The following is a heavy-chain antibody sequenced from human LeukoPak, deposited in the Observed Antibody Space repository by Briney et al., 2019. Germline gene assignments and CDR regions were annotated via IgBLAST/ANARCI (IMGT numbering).Heavy chain of an antibody. J-gene: IGHJ4*02. CDR2: IKQDGSEK. CDR3: ARDLPPGSSGWYLGY. V-gene: IGHV3-7*01. Sequence: GGSLRLSCAASGFTFSTYAMHWVRQAPGKGLEWVANIKQDGSEKYYVDSVKGRFTISRDNAKNSLYLQMNSLRDEDTAVYYCARDLPPGSSGWYLGYWGQGTLVTVSS. CDR1: GFTFSTYA. D-gene: IGHD6-19*01.